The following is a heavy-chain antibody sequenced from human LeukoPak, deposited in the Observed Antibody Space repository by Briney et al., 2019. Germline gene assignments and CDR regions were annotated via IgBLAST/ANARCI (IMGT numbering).Heavy chain of an antibody. CDR2: IIPILVIA. D-gene: IGHD6-13*01. CDR3: ASADRAAAGTFDY. V-gene: IGHV1-69*04. Sequence: SVKVACKASGGTFSSYAISWVRQAPGQGLEWMGRIIPILVIANYAQKFQGRVTITADKSTSTAYMELSSLRSEDTAVYYCASADRAAAGTFDYWGQGTLVTVSS. CDR1: GGTFSSYA. J-gene: IGHJ4*02.